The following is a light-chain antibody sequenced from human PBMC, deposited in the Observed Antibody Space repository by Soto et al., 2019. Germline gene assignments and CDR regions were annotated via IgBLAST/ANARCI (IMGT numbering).Light chain of an antibody. CDR1: QSVSSY. V-gene: IGKV3-11*01. CDR2: GAS. J-gene: IGKJ4*01. CDR3: LQRSNWLP. Sequence: EIVLTQSPATLSLSPGERATLSCRASQSVSSYLAWYQQKPGQPPRLLIYGASNRATGIPARFSGSGSGTDFTLTISSLEPEDSAVYYCLQRSNWLPFGGGTKVDIK.